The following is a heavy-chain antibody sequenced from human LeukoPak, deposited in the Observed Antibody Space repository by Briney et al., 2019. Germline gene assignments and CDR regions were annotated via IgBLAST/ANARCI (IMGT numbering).Heavy chain of an antibody. J-gene: IGHJ4*02. CDR3: ARGPYCSSTSCYAIFDY. D-gene: IGHD2-2*01. CDR1: GFTFGSYW. CDR2: IKQDGSEK. Sequence: GGSLRLSCAASGFTFGSYWMSWVRQAPGKGLEWVANIKQDGSEKYYVDSVKGRFTISRDDAKNSLYLQMNSLRAEDTAVYYCARGPYCSSTSCYAIFDYWGQGALVTVSS. V-gene: IGHV3-7*05.